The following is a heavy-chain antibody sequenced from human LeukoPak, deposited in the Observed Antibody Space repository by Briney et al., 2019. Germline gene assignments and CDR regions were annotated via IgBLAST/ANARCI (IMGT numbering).Heavy chain of an antibody. CDR1: GGSFSGYY. CDR2: INHSGST. J-gene: IGHJ4*02. Sequence: PSETLSLTCAVYGGSFSGYYWSWIRQPPGKGLEWIGEINHSGSTNYNPSLKSRVTISVDTSKNQFSLKLSSVTAADTAVYYCARHVGGVGEWSSGYYFDYWGQGTLVTVSS. CDR3: ARHVGGVGEWSSGYYFDY. V-gene: IGHV4-34*01. D-gene: IGHD3-16*01.